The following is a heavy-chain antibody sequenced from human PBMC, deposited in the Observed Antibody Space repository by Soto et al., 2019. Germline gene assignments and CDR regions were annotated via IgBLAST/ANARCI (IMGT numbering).Heavy chain of an antibody. J-gene: IGHJ6*02. V-gene: IGHV3-23*01. Sequence: GGSLRLSCAASGFTFSSYAMSRVRQAPGKGLEWVSVISGSGDSTYYADSVRGRFTISRDNSKNTLYLQMNSLRAEDTAVYYCAKDRDGAAAGPTKFYGMDVWGQGTTVTVSS. CDR1: GFTFSSYA. CDR3: AKDRDGAAAGPTKFYGMDV. CDR2: ISGSGDST. D-gene: IGHD6-13*01.